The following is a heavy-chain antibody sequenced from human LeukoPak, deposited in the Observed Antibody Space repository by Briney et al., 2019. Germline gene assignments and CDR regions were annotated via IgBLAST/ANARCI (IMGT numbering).Heavy chain of an antibody. J-gene: IGHJ3*02. D-gene: IGHD3-22*01. CDR3: ARVPIYYYDSSGYLDAFDI. CDR2: ISTSGST. Sequence: SETLSLTCTASGGSISSYYWSWIRQPAGKGLEWIGRISTSGSTNYNPSLKSRVTMSVDTSKNQFSLKLSSVTAANTAVYYCARVPIYYYDSSGYLDAFDIWGQGTMVTVSS. V-gene: IGHV4-4*07. CDR1: GGSISSYY.